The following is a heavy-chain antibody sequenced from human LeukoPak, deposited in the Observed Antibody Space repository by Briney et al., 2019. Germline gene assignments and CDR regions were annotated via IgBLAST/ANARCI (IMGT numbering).Heavy chain of an antibody. CDR2: INSDGSTI. V-gene: IGHV3-74*01. CDR3: ARVTVSSSEVIFDY. D-gene: IGHD1-20*01. Sequence: TGRSLRLSCAASGFTFSNYWMHWVRQAPGKGLVWVSRINSDGSTITYADSVKGRFTISRDNAKNTLYLQMNSLRAEDTAVYYCARVTVSSSEVIFDYWGLGSLVTVSS. J-gene: IGHJ4*02. CDR1: GFTFSNYW.